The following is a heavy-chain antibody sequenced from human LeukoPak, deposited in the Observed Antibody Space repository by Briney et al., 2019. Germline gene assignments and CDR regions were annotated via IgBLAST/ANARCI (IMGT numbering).Heavy chain of an antibody. V-gene: IGHV4-59*08. J-gene: IGHJ3*01. CDR3: AKYCDGFDV. CDR2: IHYTGTT. Sequence: PSETLSLTCTVSGGSISSYYWSWIRQPPGKGLEWIGYIHYTGTTNYNPSLRTRVTISLDTSKTQFSLRLNSVTAADTAFYYCAKYCDGFDVWGQGTVVTVSS. CDR1: GGSISSYY. D-gene: IGHD2/OR15-2a*01.